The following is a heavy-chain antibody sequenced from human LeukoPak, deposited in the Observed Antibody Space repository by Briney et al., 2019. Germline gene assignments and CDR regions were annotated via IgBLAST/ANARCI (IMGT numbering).Heavy chain of an antibody. CDR3: AGSSGSKYYFDY. CDR1: GDSFSSNRAA. D-gene: IGHD3-22*01. CDR2: TYYRSKWYN. J-gene: IGHJ4*02. V-gene: IGHV6-1*01. Sequence: SQTLSLTCAISGDSFSSNRAAWDCIRQSPSRGLEWPGRTYYRSKWYNDYAVSVKSRITINPDTSKNQFSLQLNSVTPEDTAVYYCAGSSGSKYYFDYWGQGTLVTVSS.